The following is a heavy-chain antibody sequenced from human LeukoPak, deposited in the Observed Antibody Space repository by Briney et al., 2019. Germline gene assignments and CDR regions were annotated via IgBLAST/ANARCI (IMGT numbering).Heavy chain of an antibody. CDR3: ASIVGIEDY. V-gene: IGHV4-4*02. Sequence: SETLSLTCAVSGGSISSSNWWSWVRQPAGKGLEWIGLIYSSGSTSYNPSLKSRVTISVDTSKNQFSLKLSSVTAADTAAYYCASIVGIEDYWGQGTLVTVSS. D-gene: IGHD1-26*01. CDR2: IYSSGST. CDR1: GGSISSSNW. J-gene: IGHJ4*02.